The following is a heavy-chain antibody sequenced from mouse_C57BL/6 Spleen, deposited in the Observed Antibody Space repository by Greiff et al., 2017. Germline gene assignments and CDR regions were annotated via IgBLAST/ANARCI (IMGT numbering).Heavy chain of an antibody. CDR3: ASEITTGSMDY. D-gene: IGHD1-1*01. V-gene: IGHV1-59*01. J-gene: IGHJ4*01. Sequence: VQLQQPGAERVRPGTSGKLSCKASGYTFTSYWMHWVKKRPGQGLEWIGVIATSDSYTNYNQKFHGNATLTVDPSYSTAYMPLSRLTSEDSAVYYCASEITTGSMDYWCPGPSVTRSS. CDR1: GYTFTSYW. CDR2: IATSDSYT.